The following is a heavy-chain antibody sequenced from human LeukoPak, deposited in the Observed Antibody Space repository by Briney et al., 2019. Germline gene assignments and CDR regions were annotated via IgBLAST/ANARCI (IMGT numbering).Heavy chain of an antibody. CDR2: INHSGST. Sequence: PSETLSLTCAVYGGSFSGYYWSWIRQPPGKGLEWIGEINHSGSTNYNPSLKSRVTISVDTSKNQFSLKLSSVTAADTAVYYCARIKLGYCSSTSCYGFLYYYYYTDVWGKGTTVTVSS. V-gene: IGHV4-34*01. CDR3: ARIKLGYCSSTSCYGFLYYYYYTDV. D-gene: IGHD2-2*01. CDR1: GGSFSGYY. J-gene: IGHJ6*03.